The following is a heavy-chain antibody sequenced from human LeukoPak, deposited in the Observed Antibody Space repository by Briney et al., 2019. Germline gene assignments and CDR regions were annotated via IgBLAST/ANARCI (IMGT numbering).Heavy chain of an antibody. Sequence: PGGSLRLSCAASGFTFSSYGMHWVRQAPGKGLEWVAVISYDESDKYYADSVKGRFTISRDNSKNTLYLQMSSLRPEDTAVYYCAKGVVAATNAAYYGMDVWGQGTTVTVSS. CDR2: ISYDESDK. J-gene: IGHJ6*02. CDR1: GFTFSSYG. D-gene: IGHD2-15*01. CDR3: AKGVVAATNAAYYGMDV. V-gene: IGHV3-30*18.